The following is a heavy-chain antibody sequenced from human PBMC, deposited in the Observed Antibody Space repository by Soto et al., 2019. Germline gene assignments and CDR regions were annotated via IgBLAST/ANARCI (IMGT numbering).Heavy chain of an antibody. CDR1: RSSIRSGTYY. CDR3: AIHEAGWYFDY. V-gene: IGHV4-39*01. D-gene: IGHD1-20*01. Sequence: SASPSLTCTFSRSSIRSGTYYWAWIRQPPGKGLEWMANISYSGSNFYTTSLKRRVTIYPETSKKQLYLKLRSVNDADTAVYHCAIHEAGWYFDYWGHGTLVTVSS. CDR2: ISYSGSN. J-gene: IGHJ4*01.